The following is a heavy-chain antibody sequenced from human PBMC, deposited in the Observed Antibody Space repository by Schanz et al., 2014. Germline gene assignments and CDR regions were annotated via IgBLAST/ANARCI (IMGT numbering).Heavy chain of an antibody. CDR1: GFTFSSYA. J-gene: IGHJ4*02. V-gene: IGHV3-23*04. CDR2: IVGSGDST. Sequence: EVQLVESGGGLVQPGGSLRLSCAASGFTFSSYAMSWVRQAPGKGLEWVSHIVGSGDSTYYADSVKGRFTISRDNSKNTLYLQMNSLRAEDTAIYYCAKGRTVWSGSDRKYYFDYWGQGTLVTVSS. CDR3: AKGRTVWSGSDRKYYFDY. D-gene: IGHD1-26*01.